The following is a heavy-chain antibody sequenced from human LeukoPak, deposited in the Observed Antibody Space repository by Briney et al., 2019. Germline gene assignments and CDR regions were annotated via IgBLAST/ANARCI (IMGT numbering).Heavy chain of an antibody. CDR2: INPNSGGT. D-gene: IGHD3-3*01. CDR1: GYTFTGYY. J-gene: IGHJ4*02. Sequence: VASVKVSCKASGYTFTGYYMHWVRQAPGQGLEWMGWINPNSGGTNYAQKFQGRVTMTRDTSISTAYMELSRLRSDDTAVYYCARGIPDFWSGYTMPPDSDYWGQGTLVTVSS. CDR3: ARGIPDFWSGYTMPPDSDY. V-gene: IGHV1-2*02.